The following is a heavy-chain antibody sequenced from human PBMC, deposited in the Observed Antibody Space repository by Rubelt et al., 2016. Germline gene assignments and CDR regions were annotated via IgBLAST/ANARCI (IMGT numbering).Heavy chain of an antibody. J-gene: IGHJ2*01. CDR1: GGSISSNNYF. D-gene: IGHD3-10*01. CDR3: ANGDSEEWYFDV. Sequence: QLHLQESGPGLVKPSATLSLTCTVSGGSISSNNYFWGWIRQTPGQGLEWFGSIYYSVSVYSTPSLTSRVTVFVDTSKNQFSLKGHSVTGADTAVYYGANGDSEEWYFDVWGRGTLVTVAS. V-gene: IGHV4-39*01. CDR2: IYYSVSV.